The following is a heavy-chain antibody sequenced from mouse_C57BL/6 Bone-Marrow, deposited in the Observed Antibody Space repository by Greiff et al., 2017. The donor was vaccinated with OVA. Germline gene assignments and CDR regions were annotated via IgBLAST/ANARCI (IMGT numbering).Heavy chain of an antibody. Sequence: VQLKESGPELVKPGASVKISCKASGYSFTDYNMNWVKQSNGKSLEWIGVINPNYGTTSYNQKFKGKATLTVDQSSSTAYMQLNSLTSEDSAVYDGARNYGNLYYFDYWGQGTTLTVSS. CDR2: INPNYGTT. D-gene: IGHD2-1*01. V-gene: IGHV1-39*01. CDR1: GYSFTDYN. J-gene: IGHJ2*01. CDR3: ARNYGNLYYFDY.